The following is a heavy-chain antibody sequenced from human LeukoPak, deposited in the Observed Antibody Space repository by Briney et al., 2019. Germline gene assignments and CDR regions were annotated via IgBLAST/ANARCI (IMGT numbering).Heavy chain of an antibody. D-gene: IGHD3-3*01. CDR2: IIPIFGTA. Sequence: ASVKVSCKASGGTFSSYAISWVRQAPGQGLEWMGGIIPIFGTANYAQKFQGRVTITADESTSTAYMELSSLRSEDTAVYYCAREARFLEWLPGFRNAFDIWGQGTMVTVSS. J-gene: IGHJ3*02. CDR3: AREARFLEWLPGFRNAFDI. V-gene: IGHV1-69*13. CDR1: GGTFSSYA.